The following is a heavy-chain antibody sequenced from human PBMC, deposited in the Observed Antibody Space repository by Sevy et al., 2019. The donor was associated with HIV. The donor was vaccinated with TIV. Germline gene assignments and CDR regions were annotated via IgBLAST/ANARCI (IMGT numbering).Heavy chain of an antibody. J-gene: IGHJ4*02. V-gene: IGHV3-23*01. CDR3: AILGATCALFDY. Sequence: GGALRLSCAASGFTFSSYAMSWVRQAPGKGLEWVSAISGSGGSTYYVNYVKGRLTISRDNSKNTPYLQMNSLRAEDTAVYYCAILGATCALFDYWGQGTLVTVSP. CDR1: GFTFSSYA. D-gene: IGHD1-26*01. CDR2: ISGSGGST.